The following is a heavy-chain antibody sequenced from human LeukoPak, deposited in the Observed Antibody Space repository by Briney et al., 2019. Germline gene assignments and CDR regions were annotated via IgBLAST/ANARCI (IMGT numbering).Heavy chain of an antibody. CDR3: ARGGHLQWELLNWYFDL. V-gene: IGHV3-48*01. Sequence: PGGSLRLSYAASGFTFSSYSMNWVRQAPGKGLEWVSYISSSSTIYYADSVKGRFTISRDNAKNSLYLQMNSLRAEDTAVYYCARGGHLQWELLNWYFDLWGRGTLVTVSS. CDR2: ISSSSTI. D-gene: IGHD1-26*01. J-gene: IGHJ2*01. CDR1: GFTFSSYS.